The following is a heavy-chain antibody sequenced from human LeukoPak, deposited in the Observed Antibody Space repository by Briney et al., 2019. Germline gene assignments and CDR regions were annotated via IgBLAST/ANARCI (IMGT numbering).Heavy chain of an antibody. J-gene: IGHJ4*02. CDR3: ARSPGCTSGWEDY. CDR1: GYSFTNYY. Sequence: GESLKISCKGSGYSFTNYYIAWVRQMPGKGLEWMGIIYPGDSSTRYSPSFQGQVTISADKSFDTAYLQWSSLKASDTAMYYCARSPGCTSGWEDYWGQGTLVTVSS. V-gene: IGHV5-51*01. D-gene: IGHD6-19*01. CDR2: IYPGDSST.